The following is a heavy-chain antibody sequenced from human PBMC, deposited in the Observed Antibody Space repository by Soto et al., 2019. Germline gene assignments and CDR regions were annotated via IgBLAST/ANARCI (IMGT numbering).Heavy chain of an antibody. Sequence: EVQVLESGGGLVQPGGSLRLSCAGSGFTFINYAMNWVRHAPGKGLEWVSSISGGGDAAFFPDSVRGRFTISRDNSKNTVTLQMNSLGVDDTAVYYCARKILGSTTRPNYWYFDPWGRGTLVTVSS. CDR2: ISGGGDAA. D-gene: IGHD7-27*01. J-gene: IGHJ2*01. CDR1: GFTFINYA. CDR3: ARKILGSTTRPNYWYFDP. V-gene: IGHV3-23*01.